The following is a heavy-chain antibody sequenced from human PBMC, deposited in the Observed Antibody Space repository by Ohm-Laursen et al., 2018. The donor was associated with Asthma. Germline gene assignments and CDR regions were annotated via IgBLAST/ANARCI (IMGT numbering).Heavy chain of an antibody. CDR3: ARALYCSSTSCYDDYYYYGMDV. D-gene: IGHD2-2*01. CDR1: GYTFSRYS. Sequence: GSLRLSCAASGYTFSRYSIHWVRQVPGKGLEWVASISTASTFIYYADSVRGRFTISRDNAKNSLYLQMNSLRAEDTAVYYCARALYCSSTSCYDDYYYYGMDVWGQGTTVTVSS. V-gene: IGHV3-21*01. CDR2: ISTASTFI. J-gene: IGHJ6*02.